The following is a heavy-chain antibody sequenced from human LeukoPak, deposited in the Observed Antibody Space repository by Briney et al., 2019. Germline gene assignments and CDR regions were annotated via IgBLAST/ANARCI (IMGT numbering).Heavy chain of an antibody. CDR3: ARRGADSEWFDP. CDR1: GYPFSNYW. CDR2: IYPGDSDT. J-gene: IGHJ5*02. Sequence: GESLKISCKGSGYPFSNYWIGWVRQMPGKGLQWMGIIYPGDSDTRYNPSFQGQVTISADKSISTAYLQWSSLKASDSAIYYCARRGADSEWFDPWGQGTLVTVSS. D-gene: IGHD3-3*01. V-gene: IGHV5-51*01.